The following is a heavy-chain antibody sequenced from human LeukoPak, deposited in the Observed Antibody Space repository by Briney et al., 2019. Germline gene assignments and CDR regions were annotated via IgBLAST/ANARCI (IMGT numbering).Heavy chain of an antibody. Sequence: GGSLRLSCAASGFTFSIYGMHWVRPAPGKGLEWVTFIRSDGSKTHYADSVKGRFTISRDNSKNTLYLQIDNLRVDDTAVYYCAKGRGKDGQNLFDYWGQGTLITVSS. V-gene: IGHV3-30*02. J-gene: IGHJ4*02. CDR2: IRSDGSKT. CDR1: GFTFSIYG. D-gene: IGHD5-24*01. CDR3: AKGRGKDGQNLFDY.